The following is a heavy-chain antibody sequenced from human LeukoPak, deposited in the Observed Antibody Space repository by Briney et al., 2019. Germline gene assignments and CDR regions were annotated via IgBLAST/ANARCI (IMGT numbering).Heavy chain of an antibody. CDR1: GDTLTELS. Sequence: GASVKVSCKVSGDTLTELSMHWVRQAPGKGLEWMGGFDPEDGETIYAQKFQGRVTMTEDTSTDTAYMELSSLRSEDTAVYYCASQRITIFGVVIPPYDAFDIWGQGTMVTVSS. CDR3: ASQRITIFGVVIPPYDAFDI. V-gene: IGHV1-24*01. J-gene: IGHJ3*02. D-gene: IGHD3-3*01. CDR2: FDPEDGET.